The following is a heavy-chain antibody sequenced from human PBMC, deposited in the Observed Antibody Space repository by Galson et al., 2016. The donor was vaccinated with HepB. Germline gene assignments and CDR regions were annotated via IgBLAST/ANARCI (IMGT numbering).Heavy chain of an antibody. Sequence: SETLSLTCSLSGGSISGYFWSWIRQTPGKGLEWIGCNYTSGSTNYSPSLNGRVTLSVDTSKNQFSLKLDYVTAADTAVYYCARGVTETPYFDFWGQGVLVTVSS. CDR1: GGSISGYF. J-gene: IGHJ4*02. CDR2: NYTSGST. CDR3: ARGVTETPYFDF. D-gene: IGHD2-21*02. V-gene: IGHV4-59*01.